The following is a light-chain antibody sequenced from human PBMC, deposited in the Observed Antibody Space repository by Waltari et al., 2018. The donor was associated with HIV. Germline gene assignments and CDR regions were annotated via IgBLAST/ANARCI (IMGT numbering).Light chain of an antibody. J-gene: IGLJ1*01. CDR3: QSYDSSLSGSDV. CDR1: SSNIGAGYD. Sequence: QSVLTQPPSVSGAPGQRVTISCTGRSSNIGAGYDVNWYQQLPGTAPKLLIDNNSNRPSGVPDRFSGAKAGTSASLAITGLQAEDEADYYCQSYDSSLSGSDVFGTGTKVTVL. CDR2: NNS. V-gene: IGLV1-40*01.